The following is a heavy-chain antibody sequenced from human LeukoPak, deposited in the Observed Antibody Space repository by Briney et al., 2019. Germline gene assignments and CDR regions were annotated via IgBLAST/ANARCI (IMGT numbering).Heavy chain of an antibody. J-gene: IGHJ5*02. CDR3: VREARAGNWFDP. CDR1: GYTFTTYY. V-gene: IGHV1-2*02. Sequence: ASVKVSCKASGYTFTTYYIHWVRQAPVQGLEWMGCINPDSGGTNYAQKFQGRVTMTRDTSISTVYMDLSMLRSDDTAIYYCVREARAGNWFDPWGQGTLVIVSS. CDR2: INPDSGGT.